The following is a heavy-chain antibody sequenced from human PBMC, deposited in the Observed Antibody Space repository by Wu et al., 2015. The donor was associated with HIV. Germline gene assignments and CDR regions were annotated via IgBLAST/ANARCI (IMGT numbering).Heavy chain of an antibody. Sequence: QVQLVQSGGEVKKPGTSVKVSCKASGYTFTNFGISWVRQAPGQGLEWMGWISAYNGNSKYEERLQDRVTMTTDTSTNTAYMHLRSLRSDDTAIYYCARDRGSGSYYRVAPFDYWGQGTLVTVSS. J-gene: IGHJ4*02. V-gene: IGHV1-18*01. D-gene: IGHD1-26*01. CDR2: ISAYNGNS. CDR3: ARDRGSGSYYRVAPFDY. CDR1: GYTFTNFG.